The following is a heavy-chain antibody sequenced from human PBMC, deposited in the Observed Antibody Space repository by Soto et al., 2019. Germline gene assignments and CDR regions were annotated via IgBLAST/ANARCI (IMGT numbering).Heavy chain of an antibody. J-gene: IGHJ4*02. CDR3: ARDAPGAAPY. D-gene: IGHD6-13*01. CDR1: GGPVINGDSY. V-gene: IGHV4-31*03. CDR2: INYRGTA. Sequence: QVQLQESGPGLVKPSQTLSLTCTVSGGPVINGDSYLIWIRQHPEKGLEWMGYINYRGTANYNAALKSRILISVDTSKNQFSLRLTSVTAADTAVYYCARDAPGAAPYWGQGTLVTVSS.